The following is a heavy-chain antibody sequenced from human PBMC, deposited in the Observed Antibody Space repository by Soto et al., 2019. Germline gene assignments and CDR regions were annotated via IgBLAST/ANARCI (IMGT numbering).Heavy chain of an antibody. D-gene: IGHD3-3*01. CDR2: IIPIFGTA. J-gene: IGHJ6*02. Sequence: SVKVCSKACAGAFSSYAMSLVRRAPGQGLHWVGGIIPIFGTANYAQKFQGRVTITADKSTSTAYMELSSLRSEDTAVYYCARNDRTIFGVVIADYYYGMDVWGQGTTVTVSS. V-gene: IGHV1-69*06. CDR3: ARNDRTIFGVVIADYYYGMDV. CDR1: AGAFSSYA.